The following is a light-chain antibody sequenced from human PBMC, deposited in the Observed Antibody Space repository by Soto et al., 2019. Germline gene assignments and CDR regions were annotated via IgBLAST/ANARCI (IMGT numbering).Light chain of an antibody. J-gene: IGLJ3*02. Sequence: QSALTQPPSVSAAPGQKVTISCSGTSSNIGNNYVSWYQQFPGAAPKLLIYENNKRPSGIPDRFSGSKSGTSATLGITGLQTGDEADYYCGTWHSSLSTWVFGGGTKVTVL. CDR2: ENN. CDR3: GTWHSSLSTWV. V-gene: IGLV1-51*02. CDR1: SSNIGNNY.